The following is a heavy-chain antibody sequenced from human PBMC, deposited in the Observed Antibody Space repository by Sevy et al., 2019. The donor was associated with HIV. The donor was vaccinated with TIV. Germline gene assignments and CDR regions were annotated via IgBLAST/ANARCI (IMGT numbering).Heavy chain of an antibody. V-gene: IGHV4-4*07. D-gene: IGHD2-15*01. Sequence: SETLSLTCTVSGGSISSYYWSWIRQPAGKGLEWIGRIYTSGSTNYNPSLKSPVTMSVDTSNNQFSLKLSSVTAADTAVYYCARGRHSSCCCHPWGQGTMVTVSS. CDR3: ARGRHSSCCCHP. J-gene: IGHJ3*01. CDR2: IYTSGST. CDR1: GGSISSYY.